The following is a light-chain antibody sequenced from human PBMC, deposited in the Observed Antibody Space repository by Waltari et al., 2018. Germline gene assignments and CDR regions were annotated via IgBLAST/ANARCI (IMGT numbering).Light chain of an antibody. CDR2: RNN. Sequence: QSVLTQPTSASGTPGQRVTISCYGSRYNNGNNHVYWYQQLPGTSPNLLIYRNNRRPSGVPDRFSGSKSGTSASLAISGLRSEDEADYYCAAWDDSLSGRVFGGGTKVTVL. V-gene: IGLV1-47*01. CDR1: RYNNGNNH. CDR3: AAWDDSLSGRV. J-gene: IGLJ3*02.